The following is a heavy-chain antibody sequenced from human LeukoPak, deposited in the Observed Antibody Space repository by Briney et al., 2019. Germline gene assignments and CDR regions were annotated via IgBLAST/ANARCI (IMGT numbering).Heavy chain of an antibody. Sequence: SETLSLTCTVSGGSISSSNWWSWVRQPPGKGLEWIGEIYHSGSTNYNPSLRSRVTISVDKSKNQFSLKLSSVTAADTAVYYCASLEPDGRGWYVPMVFWARGPRVTVSS. D-gene: IGHD6-19*01. CDR3: ASLEPDGRGWYVPMVF. J-gene: IGHJ2*01. V-gene: IGHV4-4*02. CDR2: IYHSGST. CDR1: GGSISSSNW.